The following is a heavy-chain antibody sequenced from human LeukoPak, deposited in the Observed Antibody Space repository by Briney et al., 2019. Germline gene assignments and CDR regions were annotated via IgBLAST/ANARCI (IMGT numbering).Heavy chain of an antibody. CDR2: MQPDGGEK. Sequence: GGSLRLPCAASGLTFRSYWMSWVRQAPGKGLEWVANMQPDGGEKYYVDSVKGRFTVSRDNAKSSLYLQMNSLRAEDTAVYYCARETPYGSLTFDYWGQGTRVTVSS. J-gene: IGHJ4*02. V-gene: IGHV3-7*01. CDR1: GLTFRSYW. CDR3: ARETPYGSLTFDY. D-gene: IGHD3-10*01.